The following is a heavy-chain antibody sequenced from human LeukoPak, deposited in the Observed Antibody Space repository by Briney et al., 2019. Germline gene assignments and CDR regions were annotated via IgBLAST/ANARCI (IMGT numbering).Heavy chain of an antibody. CDR3: AELGITMIGGV. CDR2: IKQDGSEK. CDR1: GFTFINYW. V-gene: IGHV3-7*01. D-gene: IGHD3-10*02. J-gene: IGHJ6*04. Sequence: GGSLRLSCAASGFTFINYWMTWVRQAPGKGLEWVATIKQDGSEKYYVDSVKGRFTISRDNAKNLLYLQMNSLRAEDTAVYYCAELGITMIGGVWGKGTTVTISS.